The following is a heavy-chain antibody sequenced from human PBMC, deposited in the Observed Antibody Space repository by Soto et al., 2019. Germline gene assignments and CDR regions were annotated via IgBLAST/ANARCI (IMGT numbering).Heavy chain of an antibody. CDR1: GYTFTGYY. J-gene: IGHJ5*02. CDR3: ARAPNPYSSSSGWFDP. CDR2: INPNSGGT. V-gene: IGHV1-2*02. Sequence: XSVKVSCEASGYTFTGYYMHWVRRAPVQGLEWMGWINPNSGGTNYAQKFQGRVTMTRDTSISAAYMELSRLRSDDTAVYYCARAPNPYSSSSGWFDPWGQGTLVTVSS. D-gene: IGHD6-6*01.